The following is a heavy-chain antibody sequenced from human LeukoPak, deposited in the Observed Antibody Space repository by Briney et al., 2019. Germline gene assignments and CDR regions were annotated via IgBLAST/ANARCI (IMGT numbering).Heavy chain of an antibody. Sequence: GGSLRLSCAASGFTFSTYGMHWVRQAPGKGLEWVAFIRYDGSNKYYADSVKGRFTISRDNSKNTLYLQMNSLRAEDTAVYYCAKVAVGGSYLVWYYYYYMDVWGKGTTVTISS. D-gene: IGHD1-26*01. V-gene: IGHV3-30*02. CDR3: AKVAVGGSYLVWYYYYYMDV. CDR1: GFTFSTYG. CDR2: IRYDGSNK. J-gene: IGHJ6*03.